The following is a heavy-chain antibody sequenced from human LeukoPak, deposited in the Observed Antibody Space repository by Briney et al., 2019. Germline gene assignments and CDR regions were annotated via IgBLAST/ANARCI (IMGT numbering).Heavy chain of an antibody. CDR3: ARGGEQIAVADTRFDY. CDR2: INPIGGST. J-gene: IGHJ4*02. V-gene: IGHV1-46*01. CDR1: GYTFTSYY. D-gene: IGHD6-19*01. Sequence: ASVKVSCMPSGYTFTSYYIHWVRPAPERGLEWMGIINPIGGSTSYTQTLQGRVTITTDASTSTAYMELSSLRSEDTAEYYWARGGEQIAVADTRFDYWGQGTLVTVSS.